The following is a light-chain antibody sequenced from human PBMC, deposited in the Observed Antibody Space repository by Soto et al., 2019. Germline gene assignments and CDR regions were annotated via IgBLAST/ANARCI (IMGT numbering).Light chain of an antibody. V-gene: IGKV1-5*03. CDR1: QSLTSW. CDR2: KAS. Sequence: DIQMNQSPSTLSASVGDRVTITCRASQSLTSWLAWYQQKPGQAPKLRSYKASSLESGVSSRFSGSVSGTEFALTISSLQSDDFATYYCQQYNSYWTFGQGTKVEIK. CDR3: QQYNSYWT. J-gene: IGKJ1*01.